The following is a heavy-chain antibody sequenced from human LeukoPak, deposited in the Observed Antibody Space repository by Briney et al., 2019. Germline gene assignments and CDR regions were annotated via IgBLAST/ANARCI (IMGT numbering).Heavy chain of an antibody. V-gene: IGHV3-7*01. CDR3: ARDSYYGSGSYYRYTFDY. CDR1: GFTFSSYW. J-gene: IGHJ4*02. Sequence: GGSLRLSCAASGFTFSSYWMSWVRQAPGKGLEWVANTKQDGSEKYYVDSVKGRFTISRDNAKNSLYLQLNSLRAEDTAVYYCARDSYYGSGSYYRYTFDYWGQGTLVTVSS. CDR2: TKQDGSEK. D-gene: IGHD3-10*01.